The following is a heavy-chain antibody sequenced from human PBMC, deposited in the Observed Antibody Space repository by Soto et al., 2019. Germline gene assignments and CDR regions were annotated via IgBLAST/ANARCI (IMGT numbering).Heavy chain of an antibody. CDR1: GFTFSSYA. Sequence: QVQLVESGGGVVQPGRSLRLSCAASGFTFSSYAMHWVRQAPGKGLEWVAVISYDGSNKYYADSVKGRFTISRDNSKNTLYLQMNSLRAEDMAVYYCARDKAAAVDYWGQGTLVTVSS. D-gene: IGHD6-13*01. V-gene: IGHV3-30-3*01. CDR2: ISYDGSNK. J-gene: IGHJ4*02. CDR3: ARDKAAAVDY.